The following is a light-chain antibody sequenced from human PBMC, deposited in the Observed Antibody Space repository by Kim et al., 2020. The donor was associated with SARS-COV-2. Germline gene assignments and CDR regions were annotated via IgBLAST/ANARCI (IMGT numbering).Light chain of an antibody. J-gene: IGKJ1*01. CDR3: QHYNVWT. CDR2: KAS. CDR1: QSLSSW. Sequence: DLQMTQSPSTLSASVGDRVTITCRASQSLSSWLAWYQQKPGKAPKLLIYKASSLESGVPSRFSGSGSGTEFTLTISSLQADDFATYYCQHYNVWTFGQGTKVDIK. V-gene: IGKV1-5*03.